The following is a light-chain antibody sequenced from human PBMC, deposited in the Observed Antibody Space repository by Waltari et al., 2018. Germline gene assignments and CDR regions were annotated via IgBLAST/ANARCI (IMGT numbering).Light chain of an antibody. J-gene: IGLJ2*01. CDR3: SSYAGSSKGV. CDR1: SSDVGNYKR. Sequence: QSALTQPASVSGSPGQSITISSTRTSSDVGNYKRLPWYQQHPGKAPKLMIYAVSNRPSGVSDRFSGSKSGDMASLTISGLQPEDEAEYFCSSYAGSSKGVFGGGTKVTVL. CDR2: AVS. V-gene: IGLV2-23*02.